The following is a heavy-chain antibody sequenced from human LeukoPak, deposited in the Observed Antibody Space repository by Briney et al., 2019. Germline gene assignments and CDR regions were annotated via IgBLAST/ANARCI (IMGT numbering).Heavy chain of an antibody. D-gene: IGHD2-2*01. CDR2: IKSKTDGGTT. Sequence: GGSLRLSCAASGFTFSNAWMSWVRQAPGKGLEWVGRIKSKTDGGTTDYAAPVKGRFTISRDDSKNTLYLQMNSLRAEDTAVYYCARELGYCSSTSCPYYFDYWGQGTLVTVSS. V-gene: IGHV3-15*01. J-gene: IGHJ4*02. CDR1: GFTFSNAW. CDR3: ARELGYCSSTSCPYYFDY.